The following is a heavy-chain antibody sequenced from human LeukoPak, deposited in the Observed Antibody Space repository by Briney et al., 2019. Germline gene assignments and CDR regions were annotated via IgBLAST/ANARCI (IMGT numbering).Heavy chain of an antibody. V-gene: IGHV4-59*08. CDR1: GGSISSYY. CDR2: IYYSGST. J-gene: IGHJ4*02. Sequence: SETLSLTCTVSGGSISSYYWSWIRQPPGKGLEWIGYIYYSGSTNYNPSLKSRVTISVDTSKNQFSLKLSSVTAADTAVYYCARHRADVVAGTEDYFDYWGQGTLVTVSS. CDR3: ARHRADVVAGTEDYFDY. D-gene: IGHD2-15*01.